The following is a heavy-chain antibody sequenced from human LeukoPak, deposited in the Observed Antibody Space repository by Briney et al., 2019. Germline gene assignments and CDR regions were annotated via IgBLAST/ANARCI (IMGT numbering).Heavy chain of an antibody. V-gene: IGHV3-23*01. D-gene: IGHD3-22*01. Sequence: GGSLRLSCAASGFTFSSYAMNWVRQAPGKGLQWVSTIGGTGDNTNYAASVKGRFTISRDNPKNTLYLQMHSLRVEDTAVYYCAKGPMISQFFQSWGQGTLVTVSS. CDR2: IGGTGDNT. CDR3: AKGPMISQFFQS. J-gene: IGHJ1*01. CDR1: GFTFSSYA.